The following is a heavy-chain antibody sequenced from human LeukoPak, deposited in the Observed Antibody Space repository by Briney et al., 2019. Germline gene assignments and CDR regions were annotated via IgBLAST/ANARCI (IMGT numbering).Heavy chain of an antibody. V-gene: IGHV4-59*01. CDR3: ARGRSNYYGMDV. D-gene: IGHD1-26*01. CDR2: IYYNGNT. J-gene: IGHJ6*02. CDR1: DGSINSYY. Sequence: SETLSLTCSVSDGSINSYYWNWIRRPPGKGLEWIGYIYYNGNTNYSPSLKSRVTMSVDTSKNLFFLKVSSVTAADTAVYYCARGRSNYYGMDVWGQGTTVTVSS.